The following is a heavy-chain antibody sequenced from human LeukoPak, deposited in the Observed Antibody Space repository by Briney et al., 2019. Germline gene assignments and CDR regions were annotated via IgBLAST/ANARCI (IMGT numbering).Heavy chain of an antibody. Sequence: ASVKVSCKASGYTFTSYDINWVRQATGQGLEWMGWMNPNSGNTGYAQKFQGRVTMTRNTSISTAYMELRSLRSDDTAVYYCARQELSCYGDTLQNCYYYYMDVWGKGTTVTVSS. D-gene: IGHD4-17*01. CDR1: GYTFTSYD. J-gene: IGHJ6*03. CDR2: MNPNSGNT. V-gene: IGHV1-8*01. CDR3: ARQELSCYGDTLQNCYYYYMDV.